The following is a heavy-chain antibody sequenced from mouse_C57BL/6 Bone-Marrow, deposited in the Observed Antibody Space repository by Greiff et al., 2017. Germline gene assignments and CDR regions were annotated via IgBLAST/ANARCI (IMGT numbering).Heavy chain of an antibody. Sequence: QVQLQQSGPELVKPGASVKISCKASGYAFSSSWMNWVKQRPGKGLEWIGRIYPGDGDTNYNGKFKGKATLTADKSSSTAYMQLSSLTSEDSAVYFCARKDDGSQWLDYWGQGTTLTVSS. CDR2: IYPGDGDT. D-gene: IGHD2-3*01. V-gene: IGHV1-82*01. J-gene: IGHJ2*01. CDR1: GYAFSSSW. CDR3: ARKDDGSQWLDY.